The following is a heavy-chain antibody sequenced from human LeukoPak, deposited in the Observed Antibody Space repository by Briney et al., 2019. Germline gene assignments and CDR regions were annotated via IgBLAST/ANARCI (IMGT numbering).Heavy chain of an antibody. CDR1: GFTFSSYG. D-gene: IGHD4-17*01. CDR2: ISYDGSDK. V-gene: IGHV3-30*03. Sequence: GGSLRLSCAASGFTFSSYGMHWVRQAPGKGLEWVAVISYDGSDKYYADSVKGRFAISRDNSKNTLYLQMNSLRAEDTAVYYCARDSDYGDNPYNWFDPWGQGTLVTVSS. CDR3: ARDSDYGDNPYNWFDP. J-gene: IGHJ5*02.